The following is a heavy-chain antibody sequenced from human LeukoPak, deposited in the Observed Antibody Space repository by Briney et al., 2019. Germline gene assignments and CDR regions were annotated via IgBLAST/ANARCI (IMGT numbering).Heavy chain of an antibody. CDR3: ARDMVQYIHGEGAY. CDR1: GYTSTTYG. Sequence: GASVTVSFKASGYTSTTYGITWVRQAPGQGLEWMGWISTYSGNTNYAQRFQGRVTMTTDTSTSTANMELRSLRSDDTAVYYSARDMVQYIHGEGAYWGQGTLVTVSS. J-gene: IGHJ4*02. CDR2: ISTYSGNT. D-gene: IGHD4/OR15-4a*01. V-gene: IGHV1-18*01.